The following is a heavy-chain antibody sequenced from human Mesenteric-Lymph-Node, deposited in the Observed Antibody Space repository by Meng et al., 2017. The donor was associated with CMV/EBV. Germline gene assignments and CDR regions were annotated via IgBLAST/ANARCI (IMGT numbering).Heavy chain of an antibody. CDR2: IYYSGST. J-gene: IGHJ5*02. D-gene: IGHD6-13*01. CDR1: GDSISSTSYY. Sequence: SETLSLTCTVSGDSISSTSYYWGWMRQPPGKGLEWIGNIYYSGSTYYNPSLKSRVTMSVDTSKNQFSLMLSSVTAADTAVYFCARAGFTSSWYNARWFDPWGQGTLVTVSS. CDR3: ARAGFTSSWYNARWFDP. V-gene: IGHV4-39*07.